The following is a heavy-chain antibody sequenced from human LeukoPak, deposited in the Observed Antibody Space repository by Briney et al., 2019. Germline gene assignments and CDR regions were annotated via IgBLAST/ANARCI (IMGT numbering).Heavy chain of an antibody. V-gene: IGHV4-59*01. D-gene: IGHD6-13*01. CDR2: IYYSGST. J-gene: IGHJ4*02. CDR1: GGSISSYY. Sequence: SETLSLTCTVSGGSISSYYWSWIRRPPGKGLEWIGYIYYSGSTNYNPSLKSRVTISVDTSKNQFSLKLSSVTAADTAVYYCARGSSLIAAAGIIDYWGQGTWSPSPQ. CDR3: ARGSSLIAAAGIIDY.